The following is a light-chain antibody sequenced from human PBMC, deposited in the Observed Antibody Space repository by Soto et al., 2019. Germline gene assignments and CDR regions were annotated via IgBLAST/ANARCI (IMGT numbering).Light chain of an antibody. Sequence: DIVMTQSPDSLAVSLGERATINCKSSQSLLYSSNNKNYLAWYQQKPGQPPKLLIYWASTRESGVPDRFSGSGSGTDFALTISSLQAEDVAVYHCQQYYIMWTFGQGTKVEIK. J-gene: IGKJ1*01. CDR2: WAS. CDR3: QQYYIMWT. CDR1: QSLLYSSNNKNY. V-gene: IGKV4-1*01.